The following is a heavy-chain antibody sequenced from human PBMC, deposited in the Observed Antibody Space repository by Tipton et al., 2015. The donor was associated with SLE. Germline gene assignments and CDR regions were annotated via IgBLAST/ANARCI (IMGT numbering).Heavy chain of an antibody. CDR3: AKNKAAPEN. D-gene: IGHD6-6*01. CDR1: GFTFINAW. CDR2: IKSNTDGGTT. Sequence: GSLRLSCAASGFTFINAWMNWVRQAPGKGLEWVGRIKSNTDGGTTDYAAPVKGRFTISRDDSKNTLYLQMNSLKTEDTAVYYCAKNKAAPENWGQGTLVTVSS. V-gene: IGHV3-15*01. J-gene: IGHJ4*02.